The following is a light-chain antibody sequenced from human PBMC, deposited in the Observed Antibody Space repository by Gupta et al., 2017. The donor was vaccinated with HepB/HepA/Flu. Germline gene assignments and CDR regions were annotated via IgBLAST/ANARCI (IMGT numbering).Light chain of an antibody. Sequence: EMVMTQSPATLSVSPGERATLSCRASQSVSSNLAWYQQKPGQAPRLLIYGASTRATGIPARFSGSGSETEFPLTINSLQSEDFALYSCQQYNNWPWTFGQGTKVEIK. CDR1: QSVSSN. CDR3: QQYNNWPWT. J-gene: IGKJ1*01. CDR2: GAS. V-gene: IGKV3-15*01.